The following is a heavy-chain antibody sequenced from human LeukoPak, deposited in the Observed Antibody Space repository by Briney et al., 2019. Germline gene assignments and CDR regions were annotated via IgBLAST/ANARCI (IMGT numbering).Heavy chain of an antibody. CDR2: IYYSGST. CDR3: ARHVLGSGSYNWFDP. J-gene: IGHJ5*02. CDR1: HGSLSTYY. V-gene: IGHV4-59*08. D-gene: IGHD6-19*01. Sequence: SETLSLTCTVSHGSLSTYYWSWIRQPPGKGLEWIGYIYYSGSTNYNPSLKSRVTISVDTSKNQFSLKLSSVTAADTAVYYCARHVLGSGSYNWFDPWGQGTLVTVSS.